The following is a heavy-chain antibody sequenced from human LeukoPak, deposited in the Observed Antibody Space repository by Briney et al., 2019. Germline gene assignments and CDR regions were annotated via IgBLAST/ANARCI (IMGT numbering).Heavy chain of an antibody. CDR3: AKDVRFLEWLLDY. V-gene: IGHV3-23*01. J-gene: IGHJ4*02. D-gene: IGHD3-3*01. CDR1: GFTFSSYA. Sequence: GGSLRLSCAASGFTFSSYAMSWVRQAPGKGLEWVSAISGSGGSTYYADSVKGRFAISRDNSKNTLYLQMNSLRAEDTAVYYCAKDVRFLEWLLDYWGQGTLVTVSS. CDR2: ISGSGGST.